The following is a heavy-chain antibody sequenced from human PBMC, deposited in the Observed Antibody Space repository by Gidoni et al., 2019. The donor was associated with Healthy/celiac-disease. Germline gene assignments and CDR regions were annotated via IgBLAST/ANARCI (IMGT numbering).Heavy chain of an antibody. CDR2: ISGSGGST. D-gene: IGHD3-22*01. CDR3: AKDRSLDSLWDY. V-gene: IGHV3-23*01. J-gene: IGHJ4*02. Sequence: EVQLLESGGGLVQPGGSLRLSCAASGFTFSSDAMRWVRQAPGKGLEWVSAISGSGGSTYYADSVKGRFTISRDNSKNTLYLQMNSLRAEDTAVYYCAKDRSLDSLWDYWGQGTLVTVSS. CDR1: GFTFSSDA.